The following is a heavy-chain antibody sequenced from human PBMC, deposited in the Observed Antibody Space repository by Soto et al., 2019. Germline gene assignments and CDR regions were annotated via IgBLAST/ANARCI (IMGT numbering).Heavy chain of an antibody. CDR1: GGSISSYY. CDR2: IYYSGST. CDR3: AGESSGWSVYAFDI. Sequence: PSETLSLTCTVSGGSISSYYWSWIRQPPGKGLEWIGYIYYSGSTNYNPSLKSRVTISVDTSKNQFSLKLSSVTAADTAVYYCAGESSGWSVYAFDIWGQGTMVTVSS. D-gene: IGHD6-19*01. V-gene: IGHV4-59*01. J-gene: IGHJ3*02.